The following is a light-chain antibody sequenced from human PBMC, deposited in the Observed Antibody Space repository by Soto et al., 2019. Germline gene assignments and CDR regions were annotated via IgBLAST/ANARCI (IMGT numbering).Light chain of an antibody. J-gene: IGLJ1*01. CDR3: AAWDDTVRSYV. V-gene: IGLV1-47*01. CDR2: RNN. CDR1: ISNIGNNY. Sequence: QSVLTQPPSVSGTPGQRVTISCSGSISNIGNNYVHWFQQLPGTAPKVLSNRNNQRLSGVPDRFSGSKSGTSASLAISGLRSEDEGEYYCAAWDDTVRSYVFGTGTKLTVL.